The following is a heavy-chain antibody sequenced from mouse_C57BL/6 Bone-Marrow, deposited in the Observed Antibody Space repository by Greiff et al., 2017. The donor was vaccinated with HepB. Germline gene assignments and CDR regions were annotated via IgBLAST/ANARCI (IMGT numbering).Heavy chain of an antibody. CDR2: INPGSGGT. D-gene: IGHD3-1*01. Sequence: QVQLKESGAELVRPGTSVKVSCKASGYAFTNYLIEWVKQRPGQGLEWIGVINPGSGGTNYNEKFKGKGTLTADKSSSTAYMQLSSLTSEDSAVYFCASRGAMDYWGQGTSVTVSS. J-gene: IGHJ4*01. V-gene: IGHV1-54*01. CDR1: GYAFTNYL. CDR3: ASRGAMDY.